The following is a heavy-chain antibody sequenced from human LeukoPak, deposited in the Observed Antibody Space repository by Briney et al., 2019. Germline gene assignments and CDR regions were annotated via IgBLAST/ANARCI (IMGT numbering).Heavy chain of an antibody. Sequence: SAKVSCKASGYTFTSYAISWVRQAPGQGLEWMGGIIPIFGTANYAQKFQGRVTITADESTSTAYMELSSLRSEDTAVYYCAGCIVGATTLDYWGQGTLVTVSS. J-gene: IGHJ4*02. V-gene: IGHV1-69*13. CDR2: IIPIFGTA. D-gene: IGHD1-26*01. CDR1: GYTFTSYA. CDR3: AGCIVGATTLDY.